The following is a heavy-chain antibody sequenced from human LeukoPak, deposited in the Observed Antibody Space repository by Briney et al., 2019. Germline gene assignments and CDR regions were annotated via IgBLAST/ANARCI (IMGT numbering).Heavy chain of an antibody. J-gene: IGHJ4*02. D-gene: IGHD3-16*02. CDR2: IYDSAST. CDR1: SGSICSYY. Sequence: PSETLSLKCTVSSGSICSYYWGWIRQPPGLELVGRGYIYDSASTNYNPSLKSRVTIPVDTSKNHFSLKLSSVTAADTAVYYCARRAYDHVWGSYRYYFDYWGQGTLVTVSS. V-gene: IGHV4-59*08. CDR3: ARRAYDHVWGSYRYYFDY.